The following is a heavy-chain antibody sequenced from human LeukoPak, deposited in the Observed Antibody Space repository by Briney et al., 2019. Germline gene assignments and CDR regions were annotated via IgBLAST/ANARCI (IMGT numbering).Heavy chain of an antibody. CDR1: GFSSNKYW. J-gene: IGHJ4*02. CDR3: ATGNYYDSTGYYTFGH. CDR2: INGDGSTT. V-gene: IGHV3-74*01. D-gene: IGHD3-22*01. Sequence: GRSLRLSCAASGFSSNKYWMHWVRHTPGKGLVWVSRINGDGSTTSYADSVKGGFTISRDNAKNTLYLQMSSLRAEDTAVYYCATGNYYDSTGYYTFGHWGQGTLVTVSS.